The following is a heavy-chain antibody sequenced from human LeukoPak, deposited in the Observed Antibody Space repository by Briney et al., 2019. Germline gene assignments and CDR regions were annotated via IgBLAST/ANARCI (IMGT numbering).Heavy chain of an antibody. J-gene: IGHJ4*02. Sequence: GGSLRLSCAASGSTFSSYAMHWVRQAPGKGLEWVAVISYDGSNKYYADSVKGRFTISRDNSKNTLYLQMNSLRAEDTAVYYCARVRSLLGYCSSTSCYGEIDYWGQGTLVTVSS. CDR3: ARVRSLLGYCSSTSCYGEIDY. V-gene: IGHV3-30-3*01. CDR1: GSTFSSYA. D-gene: IGHD2-2*01. CDR2: ISYDGSNK.